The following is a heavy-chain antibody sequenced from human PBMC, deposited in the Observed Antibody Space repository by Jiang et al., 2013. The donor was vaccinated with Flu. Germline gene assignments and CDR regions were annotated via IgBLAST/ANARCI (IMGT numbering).Heavy chain of an antibody. V-gene: IGHV6-1*01. CDR2: TYYRSKWYN. D-gene: IGHD2-15*01. J-gene: IGHJ4*02. CDR3: ARGGSNILHPRYCSGGSCYTYFDY. Sequence: SQTLSLTCAISGDSVSSNSAAWNWIRQSPSRGLEWLGRTYYRSKWYNDYAVSVKSRITINPDTSKNQFSLQLNSVTPEDTAVYYCARGGSNILHPRYCSGGSCYTYFDYWGQGTPGHRLL. CDR1: GDSVSSNSAA.